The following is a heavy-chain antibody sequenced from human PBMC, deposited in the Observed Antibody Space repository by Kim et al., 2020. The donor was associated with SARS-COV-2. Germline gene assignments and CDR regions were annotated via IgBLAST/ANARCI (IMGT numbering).Heavy chain of an antibody. CDR3: ARLVSVFDPFFDY. J-gene: IGHJ4*02. CDR1: GGSIRSTSHY. Sequence: SETLSLTCTVSGGSIRSTSHYWGWIRQPPGKGLEWIGSNYYSGSTYYNPSLKSRVTISVDTSKNQFSLKLSSVTAADTAVYYCARLVSVFDPFFDYWGQGTLVTVSS. D-gene: IGHD3-9*01. V-gene: IGHV4-39*01. CDR2: NYYSGST.